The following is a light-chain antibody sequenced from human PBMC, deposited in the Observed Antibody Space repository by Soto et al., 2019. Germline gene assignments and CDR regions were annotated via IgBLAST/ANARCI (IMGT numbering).Light chain of an antibody. CDR2: EVT. Sequence: QSALTQPASVSGSPGQSIAISCTGSSSDIGIYKYVSWYQQHPGKVPKLIIYEVTNRPSGVSNRFSGSKSGNTASLTISGLQAEDEADYYCQSYDSTLSARYVFGTGTKLTVL. J-gene: IGLJ1*01. CDR1: SSDIGIYKY. CDR3: QSYDSTLSARYV. V-gene: IGLV2-14*01.